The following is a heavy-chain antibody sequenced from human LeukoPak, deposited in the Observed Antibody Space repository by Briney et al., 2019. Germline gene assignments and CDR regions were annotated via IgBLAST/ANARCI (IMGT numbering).Heavy chain of an antibody. Sequence: ASVKVSCKASGYTFTGYYMHWVRQAPGQGLEWMGWINPNSGGTNYAQKFQGWVTMTRGTSISTAYMELSRLRSDDTAVYYCAVSYDSSPNLDYWGQGTLVTVSS. J-gene: IGHJ4*02. CDR1: GYTFTGYY. CDR2: INPNSGGT. V-gene: IGHV1-2*04. CDR3: AVSYDSSPNLDY. D-gene: IGHD3-22*01.